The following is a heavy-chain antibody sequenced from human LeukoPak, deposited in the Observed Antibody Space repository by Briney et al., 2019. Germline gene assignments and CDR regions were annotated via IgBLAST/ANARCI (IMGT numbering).Heavy chain of an antibody. CDR2: IWYDGSNK. CDR3: AKRGIAPAASFDY. CDR1: GFTFSSYG. J-gene: IGHJ4*02. Sequence: PGRSLRLSCAASGFTFSSYGMHWVRQAPGKGLEWVAVIWYDGSNKYYADSVKGRFTISRDNSKNTLNLRMNSLRADDTAVYYCAKRGIAPAASFDYWGQGTLVTVSS. D-gene: IGHD2-2*01. V-gene: IGHV3-33*06.